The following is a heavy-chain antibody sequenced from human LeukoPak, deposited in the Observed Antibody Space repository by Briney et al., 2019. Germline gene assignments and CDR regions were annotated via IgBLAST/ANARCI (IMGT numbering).Heavy chain of an antibody. CDR2: INPNSGGT. Sequence: ASVNVSCKASGYSFTGYYMHWVRQAPGQGPEWMGWINPNSGGTNYAQKFQGRVTMTRDTSISTAYMELSRLRSDDTAVYYCARGEENGYETYYYYYMDVWGKGTTVTVSS. CDR1: GYSFTGYY. J-gene: IGHJ6*03. V-gene: IGHV1-2*02. CDR3: ARGEENGYETYYYYYMDV. D-gene: IGHD5-12*01.